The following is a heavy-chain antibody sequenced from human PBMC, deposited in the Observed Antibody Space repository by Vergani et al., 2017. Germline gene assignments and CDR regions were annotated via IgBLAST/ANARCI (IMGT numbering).Heavy chain of an antibody. D-gene: IGHD3-22*01. CDR1: GFTVSSNY. Sequence: VQLVESGGGLIQPGGSLRLSCAASGFTVSSNYMSWVRQAPGKGLEWVSVIYSGGSTYYADSVKGRFTISRDNSKNTLYLQMNSLRAEDTAVYYCAREGRPAYYYDSSGYWGDAFDIWGQGTMVTVSS. CDR2: IYSGGST. CDR3: AREGRPAYYYDSSGYWGDAFDI. J-gene: IGHJ3*02. V-gene: IGHV3-66*03.